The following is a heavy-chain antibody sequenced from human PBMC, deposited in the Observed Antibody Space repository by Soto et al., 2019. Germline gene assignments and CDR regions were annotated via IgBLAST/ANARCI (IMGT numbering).Heavy chain of an antibody. J-gene: IGHJ5*02. D-gene: IGHD6-13*01. V-gene: IGHV1-3*01. CDR2: INAGNGNT. CDR1: GYTFTSYA. Sequence: QVQLVQSGAEVKKPGASVKVSCKASGYTFTSYAMHWVRQAPGQRLEWMGWINAGNGNTKYSQKFQGRVTITRDTSASRANMELSSLRSEDTAVYYGARRVGRSWDGNWFDPWGQGTLVTVSS. CDR3: ARRVGRSWDGNWFDP.